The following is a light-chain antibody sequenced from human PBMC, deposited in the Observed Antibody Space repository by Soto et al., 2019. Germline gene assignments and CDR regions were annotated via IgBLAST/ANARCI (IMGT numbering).Light chain of an antibody. Sequence: QLVLTQSPSASASLGASVKLTCTLSSGHSNYAIAWHQQQPEKGPRYLMNLNSDGSHTKGDGIPDRFSGSSSGAERYLTISSLQSEDEADYYCQTWATGIRVFGGGTKHRP. CDR2: LNSDGSH. CDR1: SGHSNYA. V-gene: IGLV4-69*01. J-gene: IGLJ3*02. CDR3: QTWATGIRV.